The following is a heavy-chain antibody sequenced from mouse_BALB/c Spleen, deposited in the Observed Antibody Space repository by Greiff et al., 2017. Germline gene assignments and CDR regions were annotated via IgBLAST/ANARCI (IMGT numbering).Heavy chain of an antibody. J-gene: IGHJ4*01. CDR1: GFSLTSYG. CDR3: ARDPPYDYYAMDY. Sequence: QVQLKESGPGLVAPSQSLSITCTVSGFSLTSYGVHWVRQPPGKGLEWLGVIWAGGSTNYNSALMSRLSISKDNSKSQVFLKMNSLQTDDTAMYYCARDPPYDYYAMDYWGQGTSVTVSS. V-gene: IGHV2-9*02. CDR2: IWAGGST.